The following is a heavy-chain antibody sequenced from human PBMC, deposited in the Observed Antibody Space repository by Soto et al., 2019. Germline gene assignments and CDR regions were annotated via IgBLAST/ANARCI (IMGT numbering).Heavy chain of an antibody. Sequence: GASVKVSCKASGGTFSSYTISWVRQAPGQGLEWMGRIIPILGIANYAQKFQGRVTITADKSTSTAYMELSSLRSEDTAVYYCARDKGVIGLVYYYYGMDVWGQGTTVTVSS. CDR1: GGTFSSYT. CDR3: ARDKGVIGLVYYYYGMDV. V-gene: IGHV1-69*04. CDR2: IIPILGIA. D-gene: IGHD3-9*01. J-gene: IGHJ6*02.